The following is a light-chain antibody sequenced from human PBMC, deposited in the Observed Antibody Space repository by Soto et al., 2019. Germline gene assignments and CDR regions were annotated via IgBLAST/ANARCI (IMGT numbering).Light chain of an antibody. CDR1: RSIAKY. V-gene: IGKV1-39*01. CDR2: TTS. CDR3: QQTFSAPHT. J-gene: IGKJ1*01. Sequence: DIPLTQSPPSLSASVGDTVTVTCRASRSIAKYLNWYQQIPGEAPQLLIYTTSTLHGGVPSRFSASGSATEFTLTIHTLQPEDLATYYCQQTFSAPHTFGQGTKVEV.